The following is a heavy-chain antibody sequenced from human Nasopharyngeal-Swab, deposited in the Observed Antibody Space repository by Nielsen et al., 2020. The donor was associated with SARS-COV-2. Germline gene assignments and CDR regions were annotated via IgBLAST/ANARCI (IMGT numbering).Heavy chain of an antibody. CDR2: ISYDGSNK. CDR3: ARGTIFGVVKRGPWDYYGMDV. CDR1: GFSFRSYG. D-gene: IGHD3-3*01. Sequence: GESLKISCAASGFSFRSYGMHWVRQAPGKGLAWVAVISYDGSNKDYADSVKGRFTISRDNSKNTLYLQTNSLGADDTAVYYCARGTIFGVVKRGPWDYYGMDVWGQGTTVTVSS. J-gene: IGHJ6*02. V-gene: IGHV3-30*03.